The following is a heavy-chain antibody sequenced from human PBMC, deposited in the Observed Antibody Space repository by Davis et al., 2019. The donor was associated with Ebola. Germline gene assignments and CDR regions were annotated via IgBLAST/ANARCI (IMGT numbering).Heavy chain of an antibody. Sequence: SQTLALPHAISGDRLSPHIGRNWTRQSPSRGLEWLGRPYYTSEWKNDYAVSVRGRMHIHADTSKNQFSLQLNSVTPEDTAVYYCGRGWMQSGMAVWGQGTPVTVSS. V-gene: IGHV6-1*01. CDR2: PYYTSEWKN. J-gene: IGHJ6*02. CDR1: GDRLSPHIGR. D-gene: IGHD5-18*01. CDR3: GRGWMQSGMAV.